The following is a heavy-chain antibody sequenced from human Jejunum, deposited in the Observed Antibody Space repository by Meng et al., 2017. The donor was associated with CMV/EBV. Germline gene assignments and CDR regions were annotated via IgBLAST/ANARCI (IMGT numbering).Heavy chain of an antibody. J-gene: IGHJ6*02. CDR1: SYS. CDR2: ISSSSFI. D-gene: IGHD2-15*01. Sequence: SYSMNWVRPAPGKGLEWVSSISSSSFIYYADSVRGRFTISRDNANNSLYLQMNSLRAEDTALYYCAREGYCSGSGCSSTEGYGMDVWGQGTTVTVSS. V-gene: IGHV3-21*01. CDR3: AREGYCSGSGCSSTEGYGMDV.